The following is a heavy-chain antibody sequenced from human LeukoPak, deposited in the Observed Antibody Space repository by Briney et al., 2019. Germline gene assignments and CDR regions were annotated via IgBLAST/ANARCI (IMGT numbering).Heavy chain of an antibody. Sequence: ASVKVSCKASGYTFPIYFMHWVRQAPGQGLEWMGIINPTGGSTTYAQKFQGRVTMTRDTSTSTVYMELSSLRSDDTAVYYRARTAARRFDYWGQGTLVTVSS. D-gene: IGHD6-6*01. CDR2: INPTGGST. J-gene: IGHJ4*02. CDR3: ARTAARRFDY. CDR1: GYTFPIYF. V-gene: IGHV1-46*01.